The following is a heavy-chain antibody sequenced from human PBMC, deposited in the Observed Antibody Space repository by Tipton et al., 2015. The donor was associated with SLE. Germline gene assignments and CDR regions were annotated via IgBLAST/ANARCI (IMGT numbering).Heavy chain of an antibody. CDR3: ARNLGPTEDTSGYTDVFDI. D-gene: IGHD1-1*01. CDR2: VYANGKI. CDR1: GHSISSGDYF. J-gene: IGHJ3*02. V-gene: IGHV4-61*02. Sequence: TLSLTCSVSGHSISSGDYFWSWVRRPAGKGLEWVGRVYANGKINYSPFLKSRLSISVDTSKNQFSLSLSSVTAADTALYYCARNLGPTEDTSGYTDVFDIWGQGAMVTVSS.